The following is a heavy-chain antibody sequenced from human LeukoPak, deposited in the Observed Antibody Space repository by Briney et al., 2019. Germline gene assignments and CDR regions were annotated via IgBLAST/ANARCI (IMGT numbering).Heavy chain of an antibody. J-gene: IGHJ5*02. V-gene: IGHV1-69*13. D-gene: IGHD3-3*01. Sequence: ASAKVSCKASGGTFSSYAISWVRQAPGQGLEWMGGIIPIFGTANYAQKFQGRVTITADESTSTAYMELSSLRSEDTAVYYCARDLKNDFWSGYYTGNWFDPWGQGTLVTVSS. CDR3: ARDLKNDFWSGYYTGNWFDP. CDR1: GGTFSSYA. CDR2: IIPIFGTA.